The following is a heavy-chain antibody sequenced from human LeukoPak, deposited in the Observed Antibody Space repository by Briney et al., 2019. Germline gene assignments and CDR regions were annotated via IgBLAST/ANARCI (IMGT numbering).Heavy chain of an antibody. CDR3: VKAPLLLRYFDWPY. CDR2: ISSNGGST. J-gene: IGHJ4*02. D-gene: IGHD3-9*01. Sequence: PGGSLRLSCSASGFTFSSYAMHWVRQAPGKGLEYVSAISSNGGSTYYADSVKGGFTISGDNSKNTLYLQMSSLRAEDTAVYYCVKAPLLLRYFDWPYWGQGTLVTVSS. V-gene: IGHV3-64D*06. CDR1: GFTFSSYA.